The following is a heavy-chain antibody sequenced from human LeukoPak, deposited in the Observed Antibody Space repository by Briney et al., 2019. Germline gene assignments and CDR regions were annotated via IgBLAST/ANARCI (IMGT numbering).Heavy chain of an antibody. CDR2: INPNSGGT. J-gene: IGHJ4*02. Sequence: ASVTVSCKASGYTFTGYYMHWVRQAPGQGLEWMGRINPNSGGTNYAQKFQGRVTMTRDTSISTAYMELSRLRSDDTAVYYCARVDLDWYSSSWYLDYWGQGTLVTVSS. CDR3: ARVDLDWYSSSWYLDY. D-gene: IGHD6-13*01. V-gene: IGHV1-2*06. CDR1: GYTFTGYY.